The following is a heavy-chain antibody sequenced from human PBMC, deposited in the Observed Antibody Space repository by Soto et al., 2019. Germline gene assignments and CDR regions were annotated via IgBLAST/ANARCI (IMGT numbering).Heavy chain of an antibody. Sequence: GESLKISCEAFGYTFTSYWIGWARQMPGKGPEWMGFIYPGDSETRYRPSLEGQVTISVDKSIRTAYLQWRSLEASDTAMYYCARLDGDPFVGYYFDYWGQGTLVTVSS. CDR3: ARLDGDPFVGYYFDY. D-gene: IGHD3-3*01. J-gene: IGHJ4*02. V-gene: IGHV5-51*01. CDR1: GYTFTSYW. CDR2: IYPGDSET.